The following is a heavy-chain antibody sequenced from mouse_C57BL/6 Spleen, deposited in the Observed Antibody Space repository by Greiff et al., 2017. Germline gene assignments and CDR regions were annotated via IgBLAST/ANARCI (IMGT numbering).Heavy chain of an antibody. D-gene: IGHD1-1*01. Sequence: QVQLQQSGAELVKPGASVKMSCTASGFTFSDYWMHWVKQRPGKGLEWIGWIYPGNGDTDYTAKFKGKATLTADTSSNTAYMQLSSLTSEDSAVYYCATWYSSSYFAYWGQGTTVTVSS. V-gene: IGHV1-80*01. J-gene: IGHJ2*01. CDR2: IYPGNGDT. CDR1: GFTFSDYW. CDR3: ATWYSSSYFAY.